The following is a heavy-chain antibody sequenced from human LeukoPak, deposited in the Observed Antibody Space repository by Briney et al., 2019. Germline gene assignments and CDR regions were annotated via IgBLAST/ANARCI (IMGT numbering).Heavy chain of an antibody. Sequence: GGSLRLSCAASGFTFSSYEMNWVRQAPGKGLEWVSYISSSGSTIYYADSVKGRFTISRDNAKNSLYLQMNSLRAEDTAVCYCAREGPYYFDYWGQGTLVTVSS. J-gene: IGHJ4*02. CDR2: ISSSGSTI. CDR1: GFTFSSYE. V-gene: IGHV3-48*03. CDR3: AREGPYYFDY.